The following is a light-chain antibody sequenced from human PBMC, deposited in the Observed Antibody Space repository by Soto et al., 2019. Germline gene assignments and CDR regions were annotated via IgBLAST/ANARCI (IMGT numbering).Light chain of an antibody. CDR2: QVT. V-gene: IGLV2-8*01. J-gene: IGLJ3*02. CDR1: SSDVGAYDY. Sequence: QSALTQPPSASGSPGQSVTISCTGTSSDVGAYDYVSWFQQHPGKAPKLLIYQVTKRPSGVPDRFSGSKSGNTASLTVSGLQAEDEADYYCSSYVVSYKWVFGGGTKLTVL. CDR3: SSYVVSYKWV.